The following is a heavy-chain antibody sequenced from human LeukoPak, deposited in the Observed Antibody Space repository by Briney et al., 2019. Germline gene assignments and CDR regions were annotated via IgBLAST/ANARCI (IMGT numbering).Heavy chain of an antibody. V-gene: IGHV4-34*01. J-gene: IGHJ4*02. CDR1: GGSFSGYY. CDR3: ARGGYSYGYFDY. D-gene: IGHD5-18*01. CDR2: INHSGST. Sequence: SETLSLTCAVYGGSFSGYYWSWIRQPPGKGLEWIEEINHSGSTNYNPSLKSRVTISVDTSKNQFSLKLSSVTAADTAVYYCARGGYSYGYFDYWGQGTLVTVSS.